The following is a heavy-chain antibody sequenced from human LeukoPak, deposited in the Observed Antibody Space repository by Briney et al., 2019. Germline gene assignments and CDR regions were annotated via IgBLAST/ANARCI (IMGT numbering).Heavy chain of an antibody. CDR1: GFTFTNYW. Sequence: GGSLRLSCAASGFTFTNYWMRWVRQAPGKGLEWVANIKQDGSEKHYVDSVKGRFTISRDNAKNSLYLQMNSLRDEDTAVYYCTTSYSSSWYASGTDYWGQGTLVTVSS. J-gene: IGHJ4*02. CDR3: TTSYSSSWYASGTDY. CDR2: IKQDGSEK. D-gene: IGHD6-13*01. V-gene: IGHV3-7*01.